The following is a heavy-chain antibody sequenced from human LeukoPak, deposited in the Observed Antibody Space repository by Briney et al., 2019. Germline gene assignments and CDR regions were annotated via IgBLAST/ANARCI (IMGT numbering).Heavy chain of an antibody. J-gene: IGHJ3*02. D-gene: IGHD3-16*02. CDR2: IYYSGST. V-gene: IGHV4-59*01. CDR3: ARDLKDDYVWGSYRYGDAFDI. CDR1: GGSISSYY. Sequence: SETLFLTCTVSGGSISSYYWSWVRQPPGKGLEWVGYIYYSGSTNYNPSLKSRLTISVDTSKNQYSLKLSSVTAADTAVYYCARDLKDDYVWGSYRYGDAFDIWGQGTMVTVSS.